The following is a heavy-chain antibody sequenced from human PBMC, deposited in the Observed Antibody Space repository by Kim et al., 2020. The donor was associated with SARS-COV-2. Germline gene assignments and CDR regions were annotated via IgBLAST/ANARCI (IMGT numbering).Heavy chain of an antibody. CDR2: T. CDR3: AKEGGDYWVDP. J-gene: IGHJ5*02. D-gene: IGHD4-17*01. Sequence: TSSAEAVEGRFTITRDNSKNTLYLQMNSLRAEDTAVYYCAKEGGDYWVDPWGQGTLVTVSS. V-gene: IGHV3-23*01.